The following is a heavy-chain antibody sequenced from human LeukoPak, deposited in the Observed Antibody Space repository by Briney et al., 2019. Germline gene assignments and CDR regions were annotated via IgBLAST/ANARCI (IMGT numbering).Heavy chain of an antibody. D-gene: IGHD2-2*01. V-gene: IGHV3-30*04. J-gene: IGHJ5*02. CDR1: GFTFSSYA. CDR2: ISYDGSNK. CDR3: ARTIRYCSSTSCPPGWFDP. Sequence: GGSLRLSCAASGFTFSSYAMHWVRQAPGKGLEWVAVISYDGSNKYYADSVKGRFTISRDNSKNSLYLQMNSLRAEDTAVYYCARTIRYCSSTSCPPGWFDPWGQGTLVTVSS.